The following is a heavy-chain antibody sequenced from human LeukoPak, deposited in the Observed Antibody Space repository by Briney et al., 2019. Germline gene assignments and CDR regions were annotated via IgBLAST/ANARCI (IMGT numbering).Heavy chain of an antibody. D-gene: IGHD5-12*01. J-gene: IGHJ3*02. CDR3: ARHSRSGSGGYENAFDI. Sequence: SETLSLTCTVSGGSISSSSYYWDWIRQSPGKGLEWIGSIYSGGSTYYPPSLKSRFTISVDTSKNQFSLKLSSVTAADTAIYFCARHSRSGSGGYENAFDIWGQGTMVTVSS. CDR1: GGSISSSSYY. CDR2: IYSGGST. V-gene: IGHV4-39*01.